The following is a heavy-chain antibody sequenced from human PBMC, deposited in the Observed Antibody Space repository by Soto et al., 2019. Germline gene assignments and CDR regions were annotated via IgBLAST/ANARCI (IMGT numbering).Heavy chain of an antibody. CDR1: GLTFSSYV. CDR2: ISFDGSSN. V-gene: IGHV3-30-3*01. CDR3: ARESNSSGWYGGAFDI. J-gene: IGHJ3*02. Sequence: GGSLRLSCAASGLTFSSYVMHWVRQAPDKGLEWVALISFDGSSNYYTDSVKGRFTISRDNSRSTLYLQMNSLRADDTAVYYCARESNSSGWYGGAFDIWGQGTMVTVSS. D-gene: IGHD6-19*01.